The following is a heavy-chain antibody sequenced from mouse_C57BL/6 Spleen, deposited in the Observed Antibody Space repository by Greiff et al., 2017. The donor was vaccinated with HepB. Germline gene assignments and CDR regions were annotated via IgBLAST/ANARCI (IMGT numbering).Heavy chain of an antibody. CDR3: TRYPYYYGSTYWYFDV. Sequence: QVQLKQSGAELVRPGASVTLSCKASGYTFTDYEMHWVKQTPVHGLEWIGAIDPETGGTAYNQKFKGKAILTADKSSSTAYMELRSLTSEDSAVYYCTRYPYYYGSTYWYFDVWGTGTTVTVSS. D-gene: IGHD1-1*01. CDR2: IDPETGGT. CDR1: GYTFTDYE. J-gene: IGHJ1*03. V-gene: IGHV1-15*01.